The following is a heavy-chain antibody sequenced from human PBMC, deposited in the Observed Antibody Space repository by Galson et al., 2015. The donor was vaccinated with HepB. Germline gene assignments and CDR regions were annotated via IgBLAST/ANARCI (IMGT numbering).Heavy chain of an antibody. V-gene: IGHV2-70*11. CDR2: IDWDDDK. J-gene: IGHJ4*02. CDR3: ARTTMVRGVISKGFDC. Sequence: PALVKPTQTLTLTCTFSGFSLSTSGMCVSWIRQPPGKALEWLARIDWDDDKYYSTSLKTRPTISKDTSKNQVVLTMTNMDPVDTATYYCARTTMVRGVISKGFDCWGQGTLVTVSS. CDR1: GFSLSTSGMC. D-gene: IGHD3-10*01.